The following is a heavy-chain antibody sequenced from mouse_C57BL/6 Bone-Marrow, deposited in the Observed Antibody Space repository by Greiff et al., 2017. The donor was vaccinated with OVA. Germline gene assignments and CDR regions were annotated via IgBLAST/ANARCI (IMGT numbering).Heavy chain of an antibody. D-gene: IGHD1-1*01. Sequence: QVQLQQSGAELVKPGASVKLSCKASGYTFTSYWMQWVKQRPGQGLEWIGEIDPSDSYTNYNQKFKGKATLTVDTSSSTAYMQLSSLTSEDSAVYYCARHYYGSSRFDYWGQGTTLTVSS. CDR3: ARHYYGSSRFDY. CDR2: IDPSDSYT. J-gene: IGHJ2*01. V-gene: IGHV1-50*01. CDR1: GYTFTSYW.